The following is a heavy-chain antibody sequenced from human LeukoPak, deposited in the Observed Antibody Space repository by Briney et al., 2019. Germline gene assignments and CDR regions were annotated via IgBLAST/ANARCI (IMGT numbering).Heavy chain of an antibody. CDR2: ISAYNGNT. Sequence: GASVKVSCKASGYTFTSYGISWVRQAPGQGLEWMGWISAYNGNTNYAQKLQGRVTMTTDTSTSTAYVELSRLRSDDTAVYYCAREHPPGIAAAGTPNWFDPWGQGTLVTVSS. V-gene: IGHV1-18*01. D-gene: IGHD6-13*01. CDR3: AREHPPGIAAAGTPNWFDP. J-gene: IGHJ5*02. CDR1: GYTFTSYG.